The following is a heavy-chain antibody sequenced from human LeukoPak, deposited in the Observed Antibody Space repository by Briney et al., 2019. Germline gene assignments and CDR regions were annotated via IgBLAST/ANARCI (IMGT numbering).Heavy chain of an antibody. D-gene: IGHD2-21*01. CDR3: ARLTYSVDS. V-gene: IGHV3-11*01. CDR1: GFTFSDYY. CDR2: ISTTSTTI. J-gene: IGHJ4*02. Sequence: GGSLRLSCAASGFTFSDYYMSWIRQAPGKGLEWASYISTTSTTIYYPDSVKGRFTISRDNTKNSLSLQMNNLRAEDTAVYCCARLTYSVDSWGQGTLVTVSS.